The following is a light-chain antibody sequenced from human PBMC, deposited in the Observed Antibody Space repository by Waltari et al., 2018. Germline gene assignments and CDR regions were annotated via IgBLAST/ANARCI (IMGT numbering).Light chain of an antibody. CDR2: VAS. J-gene: IGKJ1*01. CDR1: QSVGSN. Sequence: EIVMTQSPATLSVFPGERATLSCRASQSVGSNLAWYQQKPGQAPRLLIYVASTTATGIPARFSGSGSGTAFTLTISSMQSEDFALYYCQQYNNWPWTFGHGTKVEIK. V-gene: IGKV3-15*01. CDR3: QQYNNWPWT.